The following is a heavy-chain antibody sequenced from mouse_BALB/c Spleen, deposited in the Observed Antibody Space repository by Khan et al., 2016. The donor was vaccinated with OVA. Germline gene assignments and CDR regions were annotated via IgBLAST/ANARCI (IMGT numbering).Heavy chain of an antibody. CDR1: GYSFTNYV. V-gene: IGHV9-3-1*01. D-gene: IGHD2-1*01. CDR2: INTYIGEP. Sequence: QIQLVQPGPELKKPGETVKISCKASGYSFTNYVMNWVKQAPGKGLKWMGRINTYIGEPIYSDDFKGRFALSLETSASIAYLQLNNLKNEDTATYFCARGNRDFDYWGQGTTLTVSS. CDR3: ARGNRDFDY. J-gene: IGHJ2*01.